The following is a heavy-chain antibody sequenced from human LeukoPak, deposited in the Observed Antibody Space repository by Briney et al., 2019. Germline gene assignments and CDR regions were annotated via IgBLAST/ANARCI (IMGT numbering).Heavy chain of an antibody. D-gene: IGHD1-26*01. J-gene: IGHJ5*02. CDR2: INPNSGGT. CDR1: GYTFTGYY. CDR3: ARAADIVGATNTPRWDWFDP. V-gene: IGHV1-2*02. Sequence: ASVKVSCKASGYTFTGYYMHWVRQAPGQGLEWMGWINPNSGGTNYAQKFQGRVTMTRDTSISTAYMELSRLRSDDTAVYYCARAADIVGATNTPRWDWFDPWGQGTLVTVSS.